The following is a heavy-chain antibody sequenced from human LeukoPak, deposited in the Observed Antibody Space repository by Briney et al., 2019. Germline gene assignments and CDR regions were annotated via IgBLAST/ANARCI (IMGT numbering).Heavy chain of an antibody. CDR1: GYTFTGYY. V-gene: IGHV1-2*02. CDR2: INPNSGGT. CDR3: ARVTPYYDSSGYWDY. D-gene: IGHD3-22*01. Sequence: GASVKVSCKASGYTFTGYYMHWVRQAPGQGLEWMGWINPNSGGTNCAQKFQGRVTMTRDTSISTAYMELSRLRSDDTAVYYCARVTPYYDSSGYWDYWGQGTLVTVSS. J-gene: IGHJ4*02.